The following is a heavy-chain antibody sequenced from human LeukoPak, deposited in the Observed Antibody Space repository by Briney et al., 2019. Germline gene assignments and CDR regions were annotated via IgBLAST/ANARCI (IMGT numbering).Heavy chain of an antibody. CDR3: AKDRSYDRWYFDY. CDR1: GFTVSSYG. J-gene: IGHJ4*02. Sequence: GGSLRLSCAASGFTVSSYGMSWVGQAPGKGREWGSAISGSGGSTYYADSVKGRFTISRDNSKNTLYLQMNSLRAEDTAVYYCAKDRSYDRWYFDYWGQGTLVTVSS. CDR2: ISGSGGST. V-gene: IGHV3-23*01. D-gene: IGHD5-18*01.